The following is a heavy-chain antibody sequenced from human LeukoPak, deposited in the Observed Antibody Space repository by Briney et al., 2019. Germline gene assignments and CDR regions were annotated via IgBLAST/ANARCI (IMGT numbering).Heavy chain of an antibody. J-gene: IGHJ4*02. Sequence: GESLKISCRVSGYTFSDYWIGWVRQEPVRGLEWMGIIYPYNSETRYNPSFQGQVTISVDMSISTTYLQWDSLKAPDTAMYYCATSSVRYWGQGTLVTVSS. CDR1: GYTFSDYW. D-gene: IGHD3-9*01. CDR3: ATSSVRY. V-gene: IGHV5-51*01. CDR2: IYPYNSET.